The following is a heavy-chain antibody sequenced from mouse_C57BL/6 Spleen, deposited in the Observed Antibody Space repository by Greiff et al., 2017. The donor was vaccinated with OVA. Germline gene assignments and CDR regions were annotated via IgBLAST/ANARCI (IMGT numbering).Heavy chain of an antibody. CDR1: GFNIKDYY. CDR2: IEPEDGET. D-gene: IGHD1-1*01. V-gene: IGHV14-2*01. Sequence: EVQLQPSGAELVKPGASVKLSCTASGFNIKDYYMHWVKQRTEQGLEWIGRIEPEDGETKYAPQFQGKATITADTSSNTAYLQLSSLTSEDTAVYYCARSLGSSLFAYWGQGTLVTVSA. J-gene: IGHJ3*01. CDR3: ARSLGSSLFAY.